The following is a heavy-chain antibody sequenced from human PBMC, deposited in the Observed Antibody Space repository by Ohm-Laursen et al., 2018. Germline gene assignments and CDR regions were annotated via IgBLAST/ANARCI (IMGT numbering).Heavy chain of an antibody. CDR3: AREELESSGWAD. V-gene: IGHV3-69-1*01. D-gene: IGHD6-19*01. CDR1: GFSFREFY. J-gene: IGHJ4*02. CDR2: ISSSGTI. Sequence: SLRLSCTASGFSFREFYMSWVRQAPGKGLEWVSYISSSGTIFYADSVKGRFTISRDNAKNTLYLQMNSLRAEDTAVYYCAREELESSGWADWGQGTLVTVSS.